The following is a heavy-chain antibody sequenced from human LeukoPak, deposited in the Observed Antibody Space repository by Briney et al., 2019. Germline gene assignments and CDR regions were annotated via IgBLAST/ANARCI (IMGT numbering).Heavy chain of an antibody. CDR1: GFTFSSYA. D-gene: IGHD6-13*01. CDR2: ISGSSGST. Sequence: PGGSLRLSCAASGFTFSSYAMSWVRQAPGKGLEWVSAISGSSGSTYYADSVKGRFTISRDNSKNTLYLQMNSLRAEDTAVYYCAKDKFRSSLGPFDYWGQGTLVTVSS. J-gene: IGHJ4*02. V-gene: IGHV3-23*01. CDR3: AKDKFRSSLGPFDY.